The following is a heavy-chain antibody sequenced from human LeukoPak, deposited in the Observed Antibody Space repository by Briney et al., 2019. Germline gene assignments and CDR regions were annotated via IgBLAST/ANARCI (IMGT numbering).Heavy chain of an antibody. Sequence: GGSLRLSCAASGFTVSSTYMSWVRQAPGKGLEWVSVIYSGGSTYYADSVKGRFTIYRDNSKNTLYLQMNRLRAEDTAVYYCARDGGLVPSARNVFDIWGQGTMVTVSS. CDR2: IYSGGST. CDR3: ARDGGLVPSARNVFDI. CDR1: GFTVSSTY. D-gene: IGHD2-2*01. V-gene: IGHV3-53*01. J-gene: IGHJ3*02.